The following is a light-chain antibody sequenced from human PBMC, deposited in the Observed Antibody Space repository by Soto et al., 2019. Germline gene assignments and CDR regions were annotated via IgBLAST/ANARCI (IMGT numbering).Light chain of an antibody. CDR1: QSISSW. Sequence: DIQMTQSPSTLSASVGDRVTITCRASQSISSWLAWYQQKPGRAPKLLIYDASSLESGVPSRFSGSGSGTEFTLTISSLQPDDFATYYCQHYNSYPLTFGGGTKVEIK. CDR3: QHYNSYPLT. V-gene: IGKV1-5*01. J-gene: IGKJ4*01. CDR2: DAS.